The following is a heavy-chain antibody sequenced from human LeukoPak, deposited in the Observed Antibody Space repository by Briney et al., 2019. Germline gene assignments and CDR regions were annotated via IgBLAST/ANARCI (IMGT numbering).Heavy chain of an antibody. J-gene: IGHJ4*02. V-gene: IGHV3-53*01. D-gene: IGHD3-10*01. Sequence: PGGSLRLSCAASGFTVSSNYMSWVRQAPGKGLEWVSVIYSGGSTYYADSVKGRFTISRDNSKNTLYLQMNSLRAEDTAVYYCARAGYYGSGSLGYWGQGTLVTVSS. CDR2: IYSGGST. CDR3: ARAGYYGSGSLGY. CDR1: GFTVSSNY.